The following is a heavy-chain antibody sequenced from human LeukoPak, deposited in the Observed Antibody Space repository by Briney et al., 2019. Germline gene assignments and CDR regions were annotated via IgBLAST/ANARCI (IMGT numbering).Heavy chain of an antibody. D-gene: IGHD2-2*01. Sequence: GASVKVSCKASGGTFSSYAISWVRQAPGQGLEWMGGIIPIFGTANYAQKFQGRVTITTDESTSTAYMELSSLRSEDTAVYYCARSSRFSCGSTSCYYGWFDPWGQGTLVTVSS. CDR3: ARSSRFSCGSTSCYYGWFDP. CDR2: IIPIFGTA. J-gene: IGHJ5*02. V-gene: IGHV1-69*05. CDR1: GGTFSSYA.